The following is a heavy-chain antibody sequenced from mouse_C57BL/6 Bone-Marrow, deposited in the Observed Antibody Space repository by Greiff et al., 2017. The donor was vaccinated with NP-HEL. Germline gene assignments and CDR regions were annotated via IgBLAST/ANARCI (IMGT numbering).Heavy chain of an antibody. CDR1: GFNIKDDY. CDR3: TTDYYGSSGGY. V-gene: IGHV14-4*01. Sequence: VQLQQSGAELVRPGASVKLSCTASGFNIKDDYMHWVKQRPEQGLEWIGWIDPENGDTEYASKFQGKATITADTSSNTAYLQLSSLTSEDTAVYYCTTDYYGSSGGYWGQGTTLTVSS. J-gene: IGHJ2*01. D-gene: IGHD1-1*01. CDR2: IDPENGDT.